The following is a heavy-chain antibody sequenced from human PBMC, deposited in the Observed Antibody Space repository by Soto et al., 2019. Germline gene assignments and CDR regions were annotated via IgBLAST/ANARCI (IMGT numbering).Heavy chain of an antibody. CDR3: ARTRGYSDGPHSYAMDV. V-gene: IGHV2-26*01. CDR2: IFSNDEK. D-gene: IGHD5-18*01. J-gene: IGHJ6*02. Sequence: QVTLKESGPVLVKPTETLTLTCTVSGFSLSNARMGVSWIRQPPGKALEWLAHIFSNDEKSYSTSLKSRLTISKNTSKSAVGLIMTNTGPVDTQTYISARTRGYSDGPHSYAMDVWGQGTTVTVSS. CDR1: GFSLSNARMG.